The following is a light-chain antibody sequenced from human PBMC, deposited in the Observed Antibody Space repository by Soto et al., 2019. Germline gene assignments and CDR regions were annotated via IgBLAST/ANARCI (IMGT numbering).Light chain of an antibody. CDR2: YDD. V-gene: IGLV1-44*01. CDR3: AAWDHSLNGHV. J-gene: IGLJ1*01. CDR1: NSNIGTYY. Sequence: QAVVTQPPSASGTPGQRVTISCSGQNSNIGTYYVYWYQHLPGAAPKLLIYYDDLLSSGVPARFSGSKSGISASLAISGLQSEDEGDYYCAAWDHSLNGHVFGSGTKLTVL.